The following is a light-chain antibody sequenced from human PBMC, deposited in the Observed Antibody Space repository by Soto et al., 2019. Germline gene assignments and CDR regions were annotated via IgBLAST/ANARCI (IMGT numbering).Light chain of an antibody. J-gene: IGLJ2*01. CDR2: RNN. V-gene: IGLV1-44*01. CDR3: AALADSLNGVV. CDR1: SSNIGSNT. Sequence: QSVLTQPHSASGTPGQRVTIACSGSSSNIGSNTVNWYQQLPGTAPKLLIYRNNQRPSVVPDRCSGSKSGTSDSLAISGVQSEDEADYYGAALADSLNGVVFGEGTKLAVL.